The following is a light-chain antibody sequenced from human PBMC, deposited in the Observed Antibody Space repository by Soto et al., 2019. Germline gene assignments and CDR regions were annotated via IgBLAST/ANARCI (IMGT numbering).Light chain of an antibody. V-gene: IGKV1-33*01. CDR2: DAS. CDR1: QDISNY. J-gene: IGKJ4*01. Sequence: DIQMTQSPSSLSASVGDRVTITCQASQDISNYLNWYQQKPGKAPMLLISDASNLKTEVPSRFSGSGSGTDCTLNISSLQPEDIATYFCQQCDDLPLTFGGGTKVE. CDR3: QQCDDLPLT.